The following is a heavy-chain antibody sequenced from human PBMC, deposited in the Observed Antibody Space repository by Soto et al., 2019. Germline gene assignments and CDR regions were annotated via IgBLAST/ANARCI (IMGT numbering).Heavy chain of an antibody. Sequence: DVKLVESGGGLVQPGDSLRLSCEVSGFTFSMYSMSWVRQSPGKGLEWVAKIPQDGVDGHYAASVKGRFIISRDNGKNSLHLQLNNLRAEDTAVYYCARDHLILPAHDFFYGSDVWGRGATVTVSS. J-gene: IGHJ6*02. D-gene: IGHD2-21*02. CDR3: ARDHLILPAHDFFYGSDV. CDR1: GFTFSMYS. V-gene: IGHV3-7*03. CDR2: IPQDGVDG.